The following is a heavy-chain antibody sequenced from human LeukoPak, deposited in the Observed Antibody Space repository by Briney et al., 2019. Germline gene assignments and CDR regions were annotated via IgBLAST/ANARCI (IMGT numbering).Heavy chain of an antibody. J-gene: IGHJ4*02. V-gene: IGHV3-66*03. D-gene: IGHD5-18*01. CDR2: IHSSGST. Sequence: GSLRLSCSASGFTVSNNYMTWVRQAPGKGLEWVSVIHSSGSTYYADSVKGRFTISRDNSKNTLYLQMNSLRAEDSAVYYCARDRYSYGFALDCWGQGTLVTVSS. CDR3: ARDRYSYGFALDC. CDR1: GFTVSNNY.